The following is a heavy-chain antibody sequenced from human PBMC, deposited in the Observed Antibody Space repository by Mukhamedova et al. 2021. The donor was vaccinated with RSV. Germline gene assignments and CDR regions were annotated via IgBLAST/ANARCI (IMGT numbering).Heavy chain of an antibody. CDR3: ARAAAAGPVYFDY. Sequence: GKGLEWMGIIYPGDSDTRYSPSFQSQVTISADKSISTAYLQWSSLKASDTAMYYCARAAAAGPVYFDYWGQGTLVTVSS. D-gene: IGHD6-13*01. J-gene: IGHJ4*02. V-gene: IGHV5-51*01. CDR2: IYPGDSDT.